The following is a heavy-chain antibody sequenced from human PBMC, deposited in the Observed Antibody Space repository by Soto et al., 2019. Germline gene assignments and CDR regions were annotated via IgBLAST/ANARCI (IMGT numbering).Heavy chain of an antibody. J-gene: IGHJ4*02. CDR3: ARAPHFDWLHRPYAY. V-gene: IGHV1-3*01. Sequence: ASVKVSCKASGYTFTSYALHWVRQAPGQRLEWMGWINAGNGNTKYSQKFQGRVTITRDTSASTAYMELSSLRSEDTAVYYCARAPHFDWLHRPYAYWGQGTLVTVSS. CDR1: GYTFTSYA. D-gene: IGHD3-9*01. CDR2: INAGNGNT.